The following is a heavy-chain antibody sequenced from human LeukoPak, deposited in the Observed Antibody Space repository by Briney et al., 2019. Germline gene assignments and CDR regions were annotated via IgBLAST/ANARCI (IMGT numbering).Heavy chain of an antibody. CDR2: IYTSGST. J-gene: IGHJ4*02. CDR3: ARWVPSGGVKPTYGPKGHFDY. D-gene: IGHD3-16*01. CDR1: EDSISTCS. V-gene: IGHV4-4*07. Sequence: SDTLTLISTISEDSISTCSWRWNRQPAGKGLKKNGRIYTSGSTNYNPSLKSRVTMSVDTSKNQFSLKLSSVTAADTAVYYCARWVPSGGVKPTYGPKGHFDYWGQGTLVTVSS.